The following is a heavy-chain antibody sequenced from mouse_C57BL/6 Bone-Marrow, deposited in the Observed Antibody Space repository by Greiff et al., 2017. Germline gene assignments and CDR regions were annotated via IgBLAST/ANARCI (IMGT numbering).Heavy chain of an antibody. CDR2: IDPSDSSP. CDR3: ARGGGPDY. J-gene: IGHJ2*01. CDR1: GYTFTSYW. Sequence: VKLQQPGAELVRPGTSVKLSCKASGYTFTSYWMHWVKQRPGQGLEWNGVIDPSDSSPNYTQQFKGKATLTVDTSSSPDYMQLISLTSEYSAVYYWARGGGPDYWGQGTTLTVSS. V-gene: IGHV1-59*01.